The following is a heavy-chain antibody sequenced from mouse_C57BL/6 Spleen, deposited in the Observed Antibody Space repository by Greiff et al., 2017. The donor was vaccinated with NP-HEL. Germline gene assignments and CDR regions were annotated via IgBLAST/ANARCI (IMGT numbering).Heavy chain of an antibody. CDR2: ISSGGSYT. CDR3: ARLTGVYYFDY. CDR1: GFTFSSYG. D-gene: IGHD4-1*01. J-gene: IGHJ2*01. V-gene: IGHV5-6*01. Sequence: EVMLVESGGDLVKPGGSLKLSCAASGFTFSSYGMSWVRQTPDKRLEWVATISSGGSYTYYPDSVKGRFTISRDNAKNTLYLQMSSLKSEDTAMYYCARLTGVYYFDYWGQGTTLTVSS.